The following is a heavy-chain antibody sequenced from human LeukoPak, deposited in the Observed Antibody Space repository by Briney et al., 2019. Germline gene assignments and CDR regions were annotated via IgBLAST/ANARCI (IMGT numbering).Heavy chain of an antibody. V-gene: IGHV3-23*01. CDR3: ARDAARYSSGWYYDY. J-gene: IGHJ4*02. D-gene: IGHD6-19*01. CDR2: IRISGGST. Sequence: IRISGGSTDYADSVKGRFTISRDNTRNTLYLQMNILSAEDTAVYYCARDAARYSSGWYYDYWGQGSLVTVSS.